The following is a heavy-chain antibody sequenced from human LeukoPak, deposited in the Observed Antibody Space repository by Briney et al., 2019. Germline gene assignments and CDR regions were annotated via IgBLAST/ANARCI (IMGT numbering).Heavy chain of an antibody. CDR2: IIPIFGIA. CDR3: ARDTAPDYGGNSGPYFDY. V-gene: IGHV1-69*04. D-gene: IGHD4-23*01. Sequence: GASVKVSCKASGGTFSSYAISWVRQAPGQGLEWMGRIIPIFGIANNTQKFQGRVTITADKSTSTAYMELSSLRSEDTAVYYCARDTAPDYGGNSGPYFDYWGQGTLVTVSS. CDR1: GGTFSSYA. J-gene: IGHJ4*02.